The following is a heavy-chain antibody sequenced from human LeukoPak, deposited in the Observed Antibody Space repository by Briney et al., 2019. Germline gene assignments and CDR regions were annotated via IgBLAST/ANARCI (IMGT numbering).Heavy chain of an antibody. D-gene: IGHD1-26*01. Sequence: KTSETLSLTCTVSGGSISSYYWSWIRQPPGKGLEWIGYIYYSGSTNYNPSLKSRVTISVDTSKNQFSLKLSSVTAADTAVYYCARSLRGRGDYWGQGTLVTVSS. CDR3: ARSLRGRGDY. J-gene: IGHJ4*02. V-gene: IGHV4-59*12. CDR2: IYYSGST. CDR1: GGSISSYY.